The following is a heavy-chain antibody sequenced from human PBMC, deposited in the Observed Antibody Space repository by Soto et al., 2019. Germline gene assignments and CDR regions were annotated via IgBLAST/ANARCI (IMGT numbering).Heavy chain of an antibody. V-gene: IGHV1-18*01. CDR1: GYTFTTYA. J-gene: IGHJ5*02. CDR2: ISVYNGNT. D-gene: IGHD2-15*01. CDR3: ARGSVAVRPGWFDP. Sequence: ASVKVSCKASGYTFTTYAINGVGQSRVQGLDGMGCISVYNGNTNYAQKFQDRVTMSTDTSTNTAFMELRSLRSDDTAVYFCARGSVAVRPGWFDPWGQGTLVTVSS.